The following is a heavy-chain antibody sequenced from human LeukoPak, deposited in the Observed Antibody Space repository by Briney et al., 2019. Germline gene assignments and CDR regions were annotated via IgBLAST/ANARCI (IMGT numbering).Heavy chain of an antibody. CDR3: ARDRVDCSSTSCLLYFDY. CDR2: IYTSGST. CDR1: GGSISSGSYY. V-gene: IGHV4-61*02. D-gene: IGHD2-2*01. J-gene: IGHJ4*02. Sequence: SETLSLTCTVSGGSISSGSYYWSWIRQPAGKGLEWIGRIYTSGSTNYNPSLKSRVTISVDTSKNQFSLKLSSVTAADTAVYYCARDRVDCSSTSCLLYFDYWGQGTLVTVSS.